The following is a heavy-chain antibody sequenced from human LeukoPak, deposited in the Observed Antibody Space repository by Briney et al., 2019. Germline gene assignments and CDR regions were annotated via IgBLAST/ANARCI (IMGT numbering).Heavy chain of an antibody. CDR2: INPCGGST. D-gene: IGHD6-19*01. V-gene: IGHV1-46*01. CDR1: GYTFTSYY. Sequence: ASVKVSCKASGYTFTSYYMHWVRQAPGQGLEWMGIINPCGGSTSYAQKFQGRVTMTRDTSTSTVYMELSSLRSEDTAVYYCARDWGEQWLVDYWGQGTLVTVSS. J-gene: IGHJ4*02. CDR3: ARDWGEQWLVDY.